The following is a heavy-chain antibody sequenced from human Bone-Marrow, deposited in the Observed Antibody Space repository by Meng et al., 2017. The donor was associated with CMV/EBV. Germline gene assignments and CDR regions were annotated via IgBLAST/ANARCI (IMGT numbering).Heavy chain of an antibody. CDR1: GFTFSSYA. D-gene: IGHD3-3*01. V-gene: IGHV3-23*01. CDR3: ALRKFGVGGNRGNWFDP. Sequence: GESLKISCAASGFTFSSYAMSWVRQAPGKGLEWVSAISGSGGSTYYADSVKGRFTISRDNSKNTLYLQMNSLRTEDTAVYYCALRKFGVGGNRGNWFDPWGQGTLVTVSS. J-gene: IGHJ5*02. CDR2: ISGSGGST.